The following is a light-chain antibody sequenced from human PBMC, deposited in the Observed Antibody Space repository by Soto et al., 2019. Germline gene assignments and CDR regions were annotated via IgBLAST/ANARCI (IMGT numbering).Light chain of an antibody. CDR2: GAF. CDR1: QGINDN. Sequence: DIQMTQSPSAMSASVGDRVTITCRASQGINDNLAWFQQKPGQVPKRLIYGAFSLQRGVPSRFSGSGSGTEFTLTISSLQPEDFATYYCLHSNSTPITFGQGTRLEI. V-gene: IGKV1-17*03. J-gene: IGKJ5*01. CDR3: LHSNSTPIT.